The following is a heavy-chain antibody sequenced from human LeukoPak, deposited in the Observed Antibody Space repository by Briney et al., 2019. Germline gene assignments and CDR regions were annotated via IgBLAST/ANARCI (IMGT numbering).Heavy chain of an antibody. Sequence: GGSLRLSCVASGFAVGSNYMSWVRQAPGKGLEWVSLIYSGGAIRYADSVKGRFTISRDSSKNTLFLQMNDLTVEDTARYYCARRPGNWGQGIPVTVSS. CDR3: ARRPGN. D-gene: IGHD1-14*01. V-gene: IGHV3-53*01. CDR2: IYSGGAI. J-gene: IGHJ4*02. CDR1: GFAVGSNY.